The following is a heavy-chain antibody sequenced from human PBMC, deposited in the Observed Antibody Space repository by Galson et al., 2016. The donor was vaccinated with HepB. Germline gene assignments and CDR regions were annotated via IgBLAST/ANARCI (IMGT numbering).Heavy chain of an antibody. Sequence: SVKVSCKAANYTFTSYTINWVRQAPGQGLEWMGWINTYNGDTNYPQKLQGRVSMTTDTSTSTAYMELRSLRSDATAVYYCARELLPVGKNLAFYFYGMDVWGQGTTVTVSS. D-gene: IGHD2-15*01. CDR2: INTYNGDT. J-gene: IGHJ6*02. CDR1: NYTFTSYT. V-gene: IGHV1-18*01. CDR3: ARELLPVGKNLAFYFYGMDV.